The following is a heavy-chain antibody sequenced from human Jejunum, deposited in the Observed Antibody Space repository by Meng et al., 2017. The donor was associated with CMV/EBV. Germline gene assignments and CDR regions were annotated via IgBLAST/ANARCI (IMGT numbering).Heavy chain of an antibody. V-gene: IGHV1-18*01. Sequence: NNHGFRWVRQAPGQGLEWMGWIRVYNGNTNYAQKLQGRVTMTTDTSTSTAYMGLRSLRSDDTAVYYCARGRRTIFGMVITYYFDSWGQGTLGTVSS. D-gene: IGHD3-3*01. CDR2: IRVYNGNT. CDR3: ARGRRTIFGMVITYYFDS. CDR1: NNHG. J-gene: IGHJ4*02.